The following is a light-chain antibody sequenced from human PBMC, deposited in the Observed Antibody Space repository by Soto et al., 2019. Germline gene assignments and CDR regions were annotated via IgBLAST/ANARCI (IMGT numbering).Light chain of an antibody. Sequence: EIVMTQSPATLSVSPGERASPSCRASQSVGSNLAWYQQTAGQAPRLLIYGASTRATGIPARFSGSGSGTEFTLTISSLQSEDFAVYSCQQYTNCPYTFGQGTKLEIK. J-gene: IGKJ2*01. CDR1: QSVGSN. CDR3: QQYTNCPYT. CDR2: GAS. V-gene: IGKV3-15*01.